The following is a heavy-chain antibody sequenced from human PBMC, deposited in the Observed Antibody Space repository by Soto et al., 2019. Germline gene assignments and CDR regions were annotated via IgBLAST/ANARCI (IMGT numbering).Heavy chain of an antibody. D-gene: IGHD1-1*01. V-gene: IGHV1-18*01. Sequence: GASVKGSCKASGYTFTSYGISWVRQAPGQGLEWMGWISAYNGNTNYAQKLQGRVTMTTDTSTSTAYMELRSLRSDDTAVYYCAREKVEMAPTIDSFHYPGQATLVTVSS. CDR3: AREKVEMAPTIDSFHY. CDR2: ISAYNGNT. J-gene: IGHJ4*02. CDR1: GYTFTSYG.